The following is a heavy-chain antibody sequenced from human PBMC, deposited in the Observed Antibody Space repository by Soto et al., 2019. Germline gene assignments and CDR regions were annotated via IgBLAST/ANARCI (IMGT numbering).Heavy chain of an antibody. V-gene: IGHV3-48*02. CDR2: ITSDSSTI. CDR1: GFTFSSYS. CDR3: ARVGRGVYGMDV. Sequence: EVQLVESGGVLVQPGGSLRLSCAASGFTFSSYSINWVRQAPGKGLGWFSYITSDSSTISYADSVKGRFTVSRDNAKNSLYLQMNSLRDEDPAVYYCARVGRGVYGMDVWGQGTSVTVSS. J-gene: IGHJ6*02. D-gene: IGHD2-8*01.